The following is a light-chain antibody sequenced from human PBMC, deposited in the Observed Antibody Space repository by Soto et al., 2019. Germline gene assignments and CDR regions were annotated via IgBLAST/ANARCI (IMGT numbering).Light chain of an antibody. V-gene: IGKV4-1*01. CDR2: WAA. CDR1: QSVLYSSNNKNY. J-gene: IGKJ1*01. CDR3: QQYYANSPWT. Sequence: DIVMTQSPDSLAVSLGERATINCKSSQSVLYSSNNKNYLAWYQQKPGQPPKLLIYWAATRESGVPDRFSGSGSETDFTLTISSLQAEDEAVYYCQQYYANSPWTFGQGTKVEIK.